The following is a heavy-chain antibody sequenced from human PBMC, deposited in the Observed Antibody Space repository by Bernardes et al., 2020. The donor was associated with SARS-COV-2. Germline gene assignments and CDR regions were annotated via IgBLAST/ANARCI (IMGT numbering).Heavy chain of an antibody. V-gene: IGHV4-39*01. CDR1: GGSIGSRSYY. CDR3: ATLDYGDPRYSWFDP. Sequence: SETLSLTRTVSGGSIGSRSYYWGWIRQPPGKGLEWIGNIYYSGNTYYNPSLKSRVTISADTSKNQFSLRVSSVTAADTAVYYCATLDYGDPRYSWFDPWGQGTLVTVSS. J-gene: IGHJ5*02. D-gene: IGHD4-17*01. CDR2: IYYSGNT.